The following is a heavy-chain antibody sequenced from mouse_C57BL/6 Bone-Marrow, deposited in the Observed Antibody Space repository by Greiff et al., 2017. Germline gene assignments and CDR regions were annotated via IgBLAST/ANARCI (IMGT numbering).Heavy chain of an antibody. CDR3: ARDYEGVNYGNYDWFAY. V-gene: IGHV1-62-2*01. Sequence: QVQLQQSGAELVKPGASVKLSCKASGYTFTEYTIHWVKQRSGQGLEWIGWFYPGSGSIKYNEKFKDKATLTADKSSSTVYMELSRLTSEDSAVYVCARDYEGVNYGNYDWFAYWGQGTLVTVSA. CDR1: GYTFTEYT. J-gene: IGHJ3*01. D-gene: IGHD2-1*01. CDR2: FYPGSGSI.